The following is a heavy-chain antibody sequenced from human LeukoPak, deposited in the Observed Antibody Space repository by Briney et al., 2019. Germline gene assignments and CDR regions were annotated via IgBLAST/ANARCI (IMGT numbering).Heavy chain of an antibody. Sequence: GGSLRLSCAASGFTFSSYSMNWVRRAPGRGLEWVSTVSAGATSTHYADSVKGRFTISRDNSKNTLYLQMNSLRGEDTAVYYCARSRVNNYDNRFDPWGQGTLVTVSS. CDR3: ARSRVNNYDNRFDP. D-gene: IGHD3-22*01. V-gene: IGHV3-23*01. CDR1: GFTFSSYS. J-gene: IGHJ5*02. CDR2: VSAGATST.